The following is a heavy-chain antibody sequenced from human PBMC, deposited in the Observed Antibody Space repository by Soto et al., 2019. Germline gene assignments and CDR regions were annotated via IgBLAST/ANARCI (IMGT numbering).Heavy chain of an antibody. CDR1: GFTFSSYA. D-gene: IGHD5-18*01. V-gene: IGHV3-23*01. CDR3: ATGDEVVPAGTYYQRRGYSYGLPYYFDY. J-gene: IGHJ4*02. Sequence: EVQLLESGGGLVQPGGSLRLSCAASGFTFSSYAMSWVRQAPGKGLEWVSAISGSGGSTYYADSVKGRFTISRDNSKNPLYLQMNSLRPQHTAVYYCATGDEVVPAGTYYQRRGYSYGLPYYFDYWGQGTLVTVSS. CDR2: ISGSGGST.